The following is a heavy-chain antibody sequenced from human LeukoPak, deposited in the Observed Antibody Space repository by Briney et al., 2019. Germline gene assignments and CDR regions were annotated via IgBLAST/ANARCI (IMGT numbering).Heavy chain of an antibody. J-gene: IGHJ5*02. CDR3: ARGGSGSYVVDP. D-gene: IGHD3-10*01. V-gene: IGHV4-38-2*02. Sequence: KASETLSLTCTVSGYSISSGYYWGWIRQPPGKGLEWIGSIYHSGSTNYNPSLKSRVTISVDKSKNEFFLKLTSVTAADTAVYFCARGGSGSYVVDPWGQGTLVIVSS. CDR1: GYSISSGYY. CDR2: IYHSGST.